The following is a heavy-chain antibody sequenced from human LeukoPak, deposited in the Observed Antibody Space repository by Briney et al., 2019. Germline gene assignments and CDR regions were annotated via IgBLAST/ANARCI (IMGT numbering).Heavy chain of an antibody. J-gene: IGHJ4*02. Sequence: SETLSLTCTVAGGSISSYYWSWLRQPPGKGLECIGYIYYTGSTNYNPSLKSRVTISVDTSKNQFSLNLSSVTAADTAVYYCARVAQYSSTWYVDYWGQGTLVTVS. CDR3: ARVAQYSSTWYVDY. CDR2: IYYTGST. CDR1: GGSISSYY. V-gene: IGHV4-59*01. D-gene: IGHD6-13*01.